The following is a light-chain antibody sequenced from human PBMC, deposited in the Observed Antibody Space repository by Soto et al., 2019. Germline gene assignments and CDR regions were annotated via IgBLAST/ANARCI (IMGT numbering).Light chain of an antibody. Sequence: QSVLTQPPSVSAAPGQKVTISCSGSSSNIGNNYVSWYQQLPGTAPKLLIYEHSNRPSGIPDRFSGSKSGTSATLGITGLQTGDEADYYCGTWDSRLSAWVFGGGTQLTVL. J-gene: IGLJ3*02. CDR1: SSNIGNNY. CDR2: EHS. CDR3: GTWDSRLSAWV. V-gene: IGLV1-51*02.